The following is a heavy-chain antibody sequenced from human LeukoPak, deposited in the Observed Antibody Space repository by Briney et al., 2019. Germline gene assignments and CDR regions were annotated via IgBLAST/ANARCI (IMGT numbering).Heavy chain of an antibody. V-gene: IGHV3-33*01. Sequence: PGGSLRLSCAASGFTFSSYGMHWVRQAPGKGLEWVAVIWYDGSNKYYADSVKGRFTISGDNSKNTLYLQMNSLRAEDTAVYYCARWGSSFIFDYWGQEPWSPSPQ. D-gene: IGHD6-13*01. CDR2: IWYDGSNK. CDR3: ARWGSSFIFDY. J-gene: IGHJ4*01. CDR1: GFTFSSYG.